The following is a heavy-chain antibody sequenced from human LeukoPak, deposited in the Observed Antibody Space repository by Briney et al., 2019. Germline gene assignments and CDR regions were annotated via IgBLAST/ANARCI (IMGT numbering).Heavy chain of an antibody. CDR1: GFTFSSYS. CDR2: ISSSSTI. Sequence: PGGSLRLSCAASGFTFSSYSMNWVRQAPGKGLKWVSYISSSSTIYYADSVKGRFTISRDNAKDSLYLQMNSLRAEDTAVYYCASPSGVYDPGYWGQGTLVTVSS. V-gene: IGHV3-48*01. CDR3: ASPSGVYDPGY. D-gene: IGHD5/OR15-5a*01. J-gene: IGHJ4*02.